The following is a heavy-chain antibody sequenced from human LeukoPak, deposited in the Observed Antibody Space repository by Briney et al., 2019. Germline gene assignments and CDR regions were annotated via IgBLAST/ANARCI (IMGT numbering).Heavy chain of an antibody. V-gene: IGHV4-30-2*01. Sequence: SETLSLTCTVSGGALSSGGYYWTWIRQPPGKGLEWIGNIYHSGTPYYNPSLKSRVTLSVDRSKNQFSLKMTSVTAADTAVYYCASGMVGATGYYYYGMDVWGQGTTVTVSS. CDR3: ASGMVGATGYYYYGMDV. CDR1: GGALSSGGYY. J-gene: IGHJ6*02. CDR2: IYHSGTP. D-gene: IGHD1-26*01.